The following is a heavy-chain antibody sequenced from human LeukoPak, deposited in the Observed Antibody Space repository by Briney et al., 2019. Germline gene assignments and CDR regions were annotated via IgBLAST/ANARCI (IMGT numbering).Heavy chain of an antibody. CDR2: INPSGGST. CDR1: GYTFTSYY. Sequence: ASVKVSCKASGYTFTSYYMHWVRQAPGQGLEWMGIINPSGGSTSYAQKFQGTVTITRDTSTSTVYMELSSVRSEDTAVYYCARVSSGLYYYDRSGYYFDYWGQGTMVTVSS. CDR3: ARVSSGLYYYDRSGYYFDY. D-gene: IGHD3-22*01. V-gene: IGHV1-46*01. J-gene: IGHJ4*02.